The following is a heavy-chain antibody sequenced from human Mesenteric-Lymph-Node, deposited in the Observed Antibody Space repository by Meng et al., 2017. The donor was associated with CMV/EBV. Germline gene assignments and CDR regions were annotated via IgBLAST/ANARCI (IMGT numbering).Heavy chain of an antibody. CDR1: GGSFSGYN. Sequence: SHNCAVYGGSFSGYNWSWIRQPPEKGREWNGEINHSGSTNLKPSLKSQVTIAVDTSKNQVSMKLSSVTAADKAVYYCARGPGGSYPYWGQGTLVTVSS. J-gene: IGHJ4*02. D-gene: IGHD1-26*01. CDR2: INHSGST. V-gene: IGHV4-34*01. CDR3: ARGPGGSYPY.